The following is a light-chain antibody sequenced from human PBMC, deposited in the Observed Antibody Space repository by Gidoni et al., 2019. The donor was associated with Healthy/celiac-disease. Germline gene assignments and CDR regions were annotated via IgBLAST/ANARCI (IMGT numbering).Light chain of an antibody. CDR3: QQSYSTPPLT. Sequence: DIQMTQSPSSLSASVGDRVTITCRASQSISSYLNWYQQKPGKAPKLLIYAASSLQSGVPSRFSGSGSGTDFTLTISSLRPEDFATYYCQQSYSTPPLTFXGXTKVEIK. CDR1: QSISSY. J-gene: IGKJ4*01. V-gene: IGKV1-39*01. CDR2: AAS.